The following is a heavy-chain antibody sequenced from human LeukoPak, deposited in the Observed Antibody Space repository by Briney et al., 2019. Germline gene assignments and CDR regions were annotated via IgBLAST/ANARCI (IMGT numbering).Heavy chain of an antibody. CDR2: INPSGGST. CDR1: GYTFTSYY. Sequence: GASVKVSCKASGYTFTSYYMHWVRQAPGQGLEWMGIINPSGGSTSYAQKFQGRVTMTRDTSTSTVYMELSSLRSEDTAVYYCARDTRFGGIVVPEAFDIWGQGTMVTVSS. V-gene: IGHV1-46*01. CDR3: ARDTRFGGIVVPEAFDI. J-gene: IGHJ3*02. D-gene: IGHD2-15*01.